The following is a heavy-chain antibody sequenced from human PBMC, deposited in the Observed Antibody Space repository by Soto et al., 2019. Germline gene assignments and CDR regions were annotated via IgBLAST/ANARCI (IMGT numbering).Heavy chain of an antibody. CDR1: GGSISSYY. V-gene: IGHV4-59*01. CDR2: IYYSGST. D-gene: IGHD6-19*01. Sequence: SETLSLTCTVSGGSISSYYWSWIRQPPGKGLEWIGYIYYSGSTNYNPSLKSRVTISVDTSKNQFSLKLSSVTAADTAVYYCASYEQWLAGWFDPWGQGTLVTVSS. CDR3: ASYEQWLAGWFDP. J-gene: IGHJ5*02.